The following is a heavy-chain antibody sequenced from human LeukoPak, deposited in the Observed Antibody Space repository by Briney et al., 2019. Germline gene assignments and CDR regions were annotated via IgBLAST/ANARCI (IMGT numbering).Heavy chain of an antibody. V-gene: IGHV4-61*02. J-gene: IGHJ4*02. CDR1: GNSISSGDNY. CDR3: ARASYSYDINGWVPFDY. D-gene: IGHD3-22*01. Sequence: ASQTLSLTCTVSGNSISSGDNYWSWIRQPAGKGLEWIGRIYTSGSTNYNPSLKSRVTISGDTSKNQFSLRLSSVTAADTAVYYCARASYSYDINGWVPFDYWGQGTLVTVSS. CDR2: IYTSGST.